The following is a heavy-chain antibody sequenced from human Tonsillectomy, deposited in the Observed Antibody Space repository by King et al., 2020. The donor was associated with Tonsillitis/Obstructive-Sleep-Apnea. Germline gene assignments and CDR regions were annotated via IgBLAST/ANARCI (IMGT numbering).Heavy chain of an antibody. J-gene: IGHJ6*03. D-gene: IGHD1-20*01. Sequence: VQLVESGGGVVQPGRSLRLSCAGSGFTFSDFGLHWVRQAPGKGLDWVAVISDDGTNEYYGASVKGRFTISRDNSKGMLYLKMNSLRDDDTATYFCAKYGAYNWNASPYYYRDVWGIGTTVTVSS. CDR2: ISDDGTNE. V-gene: IGHV3-30*18. CDR1: GFTFSDFG. CDR3: AKYGAYNWNASPYYYRDV.